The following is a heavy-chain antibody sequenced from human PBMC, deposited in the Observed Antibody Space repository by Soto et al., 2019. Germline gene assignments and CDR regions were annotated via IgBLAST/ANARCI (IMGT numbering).Heavy chain of an antibody. CDR3: ARVEHSPRWNFLH. J-gene: IGHJ1*01. CDR2: IHHTGRT. V-gene: IGHV4-30-2*01. CDR1: GDSITSGFS. Sequence: SETLSLSCTVSGDSITSGFSYNWIRQPPGKGLEWIGYIHHTGRTYYNPSLKSRVTISVDKSKNQFSLNLTSVTAADAAVYYCARVEHSPRWNFLHWDKRPLGTVS. D-gene: IGHD1-1*01.